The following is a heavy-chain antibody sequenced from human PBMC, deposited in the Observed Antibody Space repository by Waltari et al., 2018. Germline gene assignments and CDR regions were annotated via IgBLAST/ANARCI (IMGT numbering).Heavy chain of an antibody. V-gene: IGHV1-8*01. J-gene: IGHJ5*02. CDR2: MNPNSGNT. CDR1: GYTFTSYD. CDR3: AREALTYYDILTGFNWFDP. Sequence: QVQLVQSGAEVKKPGASVKVSCKASGYTFTSYDITWVRKATGTGLEWMGWMNPNSGNTGYAQKFQGRVTMTRNTSISTAYMELSSLRSEDTAVYYCAREALTYYDILTGFNWFDPWGQGTLVTVSS. D-gene: IGHD3-9*01.